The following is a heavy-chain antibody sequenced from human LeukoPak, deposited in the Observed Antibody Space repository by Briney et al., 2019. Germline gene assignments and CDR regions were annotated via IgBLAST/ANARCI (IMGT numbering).Heavy chain of an antibody. V-gene: IGHV3-23*01. J-gene: IGHJ5*02. CDR3: AKDPELSGADSWFDA. D-gene: IGHD1-7*01. Sequence: GGSLRLSCAASGFTFSSYAMNWVRQAPGKGLEWVSTISGSGGSTYYADSVKGRFTISRDNSKNTLWLQMNSLRAEDTAVYYCAKDPELSGADSWFDAWGQGTLVTVSS. CDR1: GFTFSSYA. CDR2: ISGSGGST.